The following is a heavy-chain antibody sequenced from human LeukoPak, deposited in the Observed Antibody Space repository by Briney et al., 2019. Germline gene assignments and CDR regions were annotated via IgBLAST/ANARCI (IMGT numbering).Heavy chain of an antibody. J-gene: IGHJ4*02. D-gene: IGHD1-14*01. V-gene: IGHV3-48*03. Sequence: GGSLRLSCAASGFRFSSYEMNWVRQAPGRGLEWVSYIGSTGRTIYYVDSVKGRFTVSRDNAKNSLYLQMNSLRAEDTAIYYCVRGDRYFFDYWGQGTLVTVSS. CDR1: GFRFSSYE. CDR3: VRGDRYFFDY. CDR2: IGSTGRTI.